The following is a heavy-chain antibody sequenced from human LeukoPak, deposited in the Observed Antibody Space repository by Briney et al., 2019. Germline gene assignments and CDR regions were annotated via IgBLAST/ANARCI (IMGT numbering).Heavy chain of an antibody. Sequence: YXXSXIRQPPGKGLEWIGYIYYSGSTNYNPSLKSRVTISVDTSKNQFSLKLSSVTAADTAVYYCARDSPPYDYVWGSYSDAFDIWGQGTMVTVSS. CDR3: ARDSPPYDYVWGSYSDAFDI. J-gene: IGHJ3*02. CDR1: YX. V-gene: IGHV4-59*01. CDR2: IYYSGST. D-gene: IGHD3-16*01.